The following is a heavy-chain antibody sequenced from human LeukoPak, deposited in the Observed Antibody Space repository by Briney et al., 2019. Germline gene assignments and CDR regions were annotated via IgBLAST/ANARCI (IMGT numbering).Heavy chain of an antibody. CDR2: MNPNNGNT. Sequence: ASVKVSCKASGYTFTSYDIIWLRQATGQGLERMGWMNPNNGNTGYVQKLQGRLTMTRDTSISTAYMELSSLRSEDTAIYYCARDLVDNACDLWGQGTLVTVSS. D-gene: IGHD2-8*01. V-gene: IGHV1-8*02. J-gene: IGHJ5*02. CDR1: GYTFTSYD. CDR3: ARDLVDNACDL.